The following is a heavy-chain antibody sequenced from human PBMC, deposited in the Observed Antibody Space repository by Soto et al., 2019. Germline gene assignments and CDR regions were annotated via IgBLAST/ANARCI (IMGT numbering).Heavy chain of an antibody. CDR1: GASISSYY. D-gene: IGHD1-7*01. CDR3: ARNYGHAFDI. CDR2: IYYSGST. V-gene: IGHV4-59*01. J-gene: IGHJ3*02. Sequence: SETLSLTCTVSGASISSYYWSWIRQPPGKGLEWIGYIYYSGSTNYNPSLKSRVTISVDTSKNQFSLKLSSVTAADTAVYYCARNYGHAFDIWGQGTMVTVSS.